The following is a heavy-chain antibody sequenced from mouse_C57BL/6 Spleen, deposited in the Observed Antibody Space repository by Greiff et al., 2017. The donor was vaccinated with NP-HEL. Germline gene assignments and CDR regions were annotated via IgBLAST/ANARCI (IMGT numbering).Heavy chain of an antibody. Sequence: VQLQQSGPELVKPGASVQISCTVSGYAFISSWMHWVKQRPGKGLEWIGRIYPGDGDTNYNGKFKGKATLTADKSYNTAYMQLSSLTSEASAVYFSARWDYGRAMDYWGQGTSVTVSS. V-gene: IGHV1-82*01. CDR3: ARWDYGRAMDY. CDR1: GYAFISSW. J-gene: IGHJ4*01. D-gene: IGHD2-4*01. CDR2: IYPGDGDT.